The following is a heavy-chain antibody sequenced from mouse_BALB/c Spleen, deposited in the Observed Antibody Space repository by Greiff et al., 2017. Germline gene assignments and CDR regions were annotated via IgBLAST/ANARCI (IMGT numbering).Heavy chain of an antibody. CDR1: GFNIKDTY. V-gene: IGHV14-3*02. D-gene: IGHD2-4*01. CDR3: APSDDYEGYYYAMDY. CDR2: IDPANGNT. Sequence: EVQLQQSGAELVKPGASVKLSCTASGFNIKDTYMHWVKQRPEQGLEWIGRIDPANGNTKYDPKFQGKATITADTSSNTAYLQLSSLTSEDTAVYYCAPSDDYEGYYYAMDYWGQGTSVTVSS. J-gene: IGHJ4*01.